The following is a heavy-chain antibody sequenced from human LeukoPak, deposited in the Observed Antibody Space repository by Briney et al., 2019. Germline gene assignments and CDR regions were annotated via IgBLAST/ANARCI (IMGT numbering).Heavy chain of an antibody. V-gene: IGHV3-74*01. CDR2: INSDGSTT. D-gene: IGHD1-1*01. J-gene: IGHJ4*02. CDR3: ARALEY. Sequence: GGSLSLSCAASGFTFSSYWMHWVRQAPGKGLVWVSHINSDGSTTSYADSVKGRFTISRDNAKNTVYLQMNSLRAEDTAVYYCARALEYWGQGTLVTVSS. CDR1: GFTFSSYW.